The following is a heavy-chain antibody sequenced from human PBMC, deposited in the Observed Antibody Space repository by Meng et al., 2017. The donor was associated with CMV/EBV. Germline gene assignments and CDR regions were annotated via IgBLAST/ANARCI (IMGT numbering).Heavy chain of an antibody. V-gene: IGHV4-61*01. CDR2: IYYSGST. Sequence: SETLSLTCTVSGGSVSSCSYYWSWIRQPPGKGLEWIGYIYYSGSTNYNPSLKSRVTLAVDTSKNQFSLKLSSVTAADTAVYYCARDLIAAAYVDYYYYYGMDVWGQETTVTVSS. J-gene: IGHJ6*02. CDR1: GGSVSSCSYY. CDR3: ARDLIAAAYVDYYYYYGMDV. D-gene: IGHD6-13*01.